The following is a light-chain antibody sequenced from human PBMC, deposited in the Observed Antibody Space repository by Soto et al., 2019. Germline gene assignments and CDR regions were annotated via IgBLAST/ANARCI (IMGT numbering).Light chain of an antibody. CDR1: SAHSNYA. V-gene: IGLV4-69*01. J-gene: IGLJ1*01. Sequence: QSVLTQPPSASASLGASVKLTCTLSSAHSNYAIAWHQQQPEQGPRYLMKVNSDGSHRKGDGIPDRFSGSGSGAQRYLTISSLQSEDEADYYCQTWGTGIRVFGTGTKLTVL. CDR2: VNSDGSH. CDR3: QTWGTGIRV.